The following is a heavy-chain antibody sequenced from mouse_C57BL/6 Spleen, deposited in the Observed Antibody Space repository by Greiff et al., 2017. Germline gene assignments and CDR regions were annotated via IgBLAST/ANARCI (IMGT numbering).Heavy chain of an antibody. J-gene: IGHJ2*01. CDR1: GYTFTSYW. CDR2: IHPNSGST. Sequence: QVQLQQSGAELVKPGASVKLSCKASGYTFTSYWMHWVKQRPGQGLEWIGMIHPNSGSTNYNEKFKSKATLTVDKSSSTAYMQLSSLTSEDSAVYYCARRIYGSSFDDWGQGTTRTVSS. D-gene: IGHD1-1*01. CDR3: ARRIYGSSFDD. V-gene: IGHV1-64*01.